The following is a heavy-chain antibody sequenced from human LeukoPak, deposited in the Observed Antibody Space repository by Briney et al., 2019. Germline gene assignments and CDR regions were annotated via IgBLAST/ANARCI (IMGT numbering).Heavy chain of an antibody. V-gene: IGHV4-39*07. Sequence: SETLSLTCTVSGVSISGSSYYWGWVRQPPGKGLEWIGSIYLRGRTFYNPSLESRVTISVDTSTNRFSLRLNSVTAADTAVYYCATKNYSGWYDYWGQGTLVTVSS. CDR3: ATKNYSGWYDY. D-gene: IGHD6-19*01. CDR1: GVSISGSSYY. CDR2: IYLRGRT. J-gene: IGHJ4*02.